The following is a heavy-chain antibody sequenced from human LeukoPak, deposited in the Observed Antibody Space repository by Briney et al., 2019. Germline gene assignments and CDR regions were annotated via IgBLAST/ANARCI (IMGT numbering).Heavy chain of an antibody. CDR1: GGTFSSYA. D-gene: IGHD5-18*01. V-gene: IGHV1-69*04. Sequence: SVKVSCKASGGTFSSYAISWVRQAPGQGLEWMGRIIPILGIANYAQKSQGRVTITADKSTSTAYMELSSLRSEDTAVYYCARGVRGYSYGLDYWGQGTLVTVSS. J-gene: IGHJ4*02. CDR3: ARGVRGYSYGLDY. CDR2: IIPILGIA.